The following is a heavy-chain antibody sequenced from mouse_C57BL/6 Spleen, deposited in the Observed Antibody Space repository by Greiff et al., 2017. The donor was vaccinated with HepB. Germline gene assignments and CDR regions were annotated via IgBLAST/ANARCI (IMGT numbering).Heavy chain of an antibody. Sequence: QVQLQQSGAELVRPGTSVKMSCKASGYTFTNYWIGWAKQRPGHGLEWIGDIYPGGGYTNYNEKFKGKATLNADKSSSTAYMQFSSLTSEDSAIYYCARVKDYYGSSPGYFDVWGTGTTVTVSS. CDR3: ARVKDYYGSSPGYFDV. CDR2: IYPGGGYT. D-gene: IGHD1-1*01. CDR1: GYTFTNYW. V-gene: IGHV1-63*01. J-gene: IGHJ1*03.